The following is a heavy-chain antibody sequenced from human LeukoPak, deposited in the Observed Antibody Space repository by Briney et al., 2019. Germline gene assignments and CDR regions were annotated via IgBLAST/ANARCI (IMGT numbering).Heavy chain of an antibody. J-gene: IGHJ4*02. CDR1: GYIFTGFY. Sequence: ASVKVSCKASGYIFTGFYMHWVRQAPGQGLEWMGWINPNSGGTNYAQKFQGRVTMIRDTSISTAYMELSRLRSDDTAVYYCARDRSTMVRGVIIPFGYWGQGTLVTVSS. CDR2: INPNSGGT. D-gene: IGHD3-10*01. V-gene: IGHV1-2*02. CDR3: ARDRSTMVRGVIIPFGY.